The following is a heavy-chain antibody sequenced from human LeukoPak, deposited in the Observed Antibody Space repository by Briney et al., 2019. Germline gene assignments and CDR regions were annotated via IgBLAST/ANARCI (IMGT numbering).Heavy chain of an antibody. CDR3: ARMAPYGDYLHDY. V-gene: IGHV4-59*01. CDR1: GGSMSSYY. J-gene: IGHJ4*02. D-gene: IGHD4-17*01. CDR2: IYYSGST. Sequence: SETLSLTCTVSGGSMSSYYWSWIRQPPGKGLEYIGYIYYSGSTNYNPSPKSRVTISVDTSKNQFSLKLNSVTAADTAVYYCARMAPYGDYLHDYWGQGTLVTVSS.